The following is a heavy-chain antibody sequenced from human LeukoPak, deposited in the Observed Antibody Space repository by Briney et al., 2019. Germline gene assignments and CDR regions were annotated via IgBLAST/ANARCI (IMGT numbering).Heavy chain of an antibody. D-gene: IGHD5-18*01. CDR2: ISGSGGST. V-gene: IGHV3-23*01. Sequence: SGGSLRLSCAASGFTFSSYAMSWVRQAPGKGLEWVSAISGSGGSTYYADSVKGRFTISRDNSKNTLYLQMNSLRAEDTAVYYCASVVDTAMVPDAFDIWGQGTMVTVSS. CDR3: ASVVDTAMVPDAFDI. CDR1: GFTFSSYA. J-gene: IGHJ3*02.